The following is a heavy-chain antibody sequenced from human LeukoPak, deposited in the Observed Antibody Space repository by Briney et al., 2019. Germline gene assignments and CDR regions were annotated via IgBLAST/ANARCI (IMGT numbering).Heavy chain of an antibody. CDR2: INHSGST. V-gene: IGHV4-34*01. Sequence: SETLSLTCAVYGGSFSGYYWSWIRQPPGKGLEWIGEINHSGSTNYNPSLKSRVTISVDTSKNQFSLKLSSVTAADTAVYYCARAGLAARPVSFDYWGQGTLVTVSS. D-gene: IGHD6-6*01. CDR1: GGSFSGYY. CDR3: ARAGLAARPVSFDY. J-gene: IGHJ4*02.